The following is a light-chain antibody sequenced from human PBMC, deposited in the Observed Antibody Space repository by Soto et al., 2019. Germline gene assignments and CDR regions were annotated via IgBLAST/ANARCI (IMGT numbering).Light chain of an antibody. J-gene: IGLJ1*01. Sequence: QSALTQPRSVSGSPGQSVTISCTGTSSDVGGYNYVSWYQQHPGKAPKVMIYDVSERPSGVPDRFSGLKSGNTASLTISGLQAEDEADYYCCSYAGSPRYVFGTGTKLTVL. V-gene: IGLV2-11*01. CDR3: CSYAGSPRYV. CDR1: SSDVGGYNY. CDR2: DVS.